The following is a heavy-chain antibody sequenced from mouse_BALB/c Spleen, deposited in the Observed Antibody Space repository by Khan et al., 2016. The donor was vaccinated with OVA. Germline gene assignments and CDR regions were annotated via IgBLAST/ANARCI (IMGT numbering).Heavy chain of an antibody. CDR1: GFTFSSYT. V-gene: IGHV5-12-2*01. CDR3: ARPSTRGYDYIMDH. Sequence: VQLKESGGDLVQTGGSLKLSCAASGFTFSSYTMSWVRQTPEKRLEWVAFISNGGSNAYYPDTVKGRFTISRDNAKNTLYLHMSSLKSEDTAMYSGARPSTRGYDYIMDHWGQGTSVTVSS. CDR2: ISNGGSNA. J-gene: IGHJ4*01.